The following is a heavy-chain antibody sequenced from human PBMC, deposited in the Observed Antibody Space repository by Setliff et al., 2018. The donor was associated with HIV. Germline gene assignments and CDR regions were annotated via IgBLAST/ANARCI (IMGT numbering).Heavy chain of an antibody. D-gene: IGHD3-3*01. CDR2: ISSSGRNI. CDR3: ASRSAYALGGSSDI. J-gene: IGHJ3*02. Sequence: PGGSLRLSCVASGINFKSSHMNWVRQAPGKGLEWVSSISSSGRNINYADSVKGRFTISKDNAKNSVSLQMNSLRGDDTAVYYCASRSAYALGGSSDIWGQGTMVTVSS. CDR1: GINFKSSH. V-gene: IGHV3-21*03.